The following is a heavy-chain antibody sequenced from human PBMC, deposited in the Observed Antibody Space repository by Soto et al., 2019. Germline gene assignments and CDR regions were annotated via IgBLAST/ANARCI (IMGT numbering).Heavy chain of an antibody. CDR2: INPSGGST. CDR1: GYTFTSQN. D-gene: IGHD4-4*01. V-gene: IGHV1-46*01. CDR3: ARYDYNGYYFDY. J-gene: IGHJ4*02. Sequence: ASVKVSCKASGYTFTSQNMHWVRQAPGQGLEWMGIINPSGGSTTYAQKFQGRVTMTRDTSTTTVYMELSSLKSEDTAVYYCARYDYNGYYFDYWGQGTLVTVSS.